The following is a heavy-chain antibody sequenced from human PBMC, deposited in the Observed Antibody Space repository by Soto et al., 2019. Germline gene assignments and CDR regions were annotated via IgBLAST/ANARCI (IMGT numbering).Heavy chain of an antibody. J-gene: IGHJ5*02. Sequence: ASVKVSCKASGYTFTGYYMHWVRQAPGQGLEWMGWINPNSGGTNYAQKFQGRVTMTRDTSISTAYMELSRLRSDDTAVYYCARVLGLRFLPKASWGQGTLVTVSS. CDR3: ARVLGLRFLPKAS. V-gene: IGHV1-2*02. CDR2: INPNSGGT. CDR1: GYTFTGYY. D-gene: IGHD3-3*01.